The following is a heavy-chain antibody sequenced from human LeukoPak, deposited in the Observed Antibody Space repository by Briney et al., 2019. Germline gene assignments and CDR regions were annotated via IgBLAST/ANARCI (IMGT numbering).Heavy chain of an antibody. J-gene: IGHJ4*02. D-gene: IGHD3-9*01. V-gene: IGHV4-61*02. CDR1: GGSISSGSYY. CDR3: ARDTGYKNGRFDY. CDR2: IYTSGST. Sequence: SETLSLTCTVSGGSISSGSYYWSWIRQPAGKGLEWIGRIYTSGSTNYNPSLKSRVTISVDTSKNQFSLKMSPMTATDTAVYDCARDTGYKNGRFDYWGQGTLVTVSA.